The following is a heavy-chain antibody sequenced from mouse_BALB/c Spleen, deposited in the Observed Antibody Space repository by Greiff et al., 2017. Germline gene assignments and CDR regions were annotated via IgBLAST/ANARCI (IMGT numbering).Heavy chain of an antibody. CDR1: GYAFSSYW. CDR3: AREGNYYGSSYNAY. CDR2: IYPGDGDT. J-gene: IGHJ3*01. Sequence: VKLQESGAELVRPGSSVKISCKASGYAFSSYWMNWVKQRPGQGLEWIGQIYPGDGDTNYNGKFKGKATLTADKSSSTAYMQLSSLTSEDSAVYFCAREGNYYGSSYNAYWGQGTLVTVSA. V-gene: IGHV1-80*01. D-gene: IGHD1-1*01.